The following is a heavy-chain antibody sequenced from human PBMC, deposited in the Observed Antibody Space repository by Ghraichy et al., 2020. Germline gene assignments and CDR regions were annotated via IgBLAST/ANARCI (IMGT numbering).Heavy chain of an antibody. D-gene: IGHD1-1*01. CDR3: AHRRGGRTSYYFDF. V-gene: IGHV2-5*05. CDR2: IYWDGDE. Sequence: SGPTLVKPTQTLTLTCTFSGFSFDTRGGGVGWIRQPPGKALEWLTLIYWDGDERYGPSLRDRLTISQGPSKNQVVLTLTNVDPGDTATYYCAHRRGGRTSYYFDFWGQGILVTVSS. J-gene: IGHJ4*02. CDR1: GFSFDTRGGG.